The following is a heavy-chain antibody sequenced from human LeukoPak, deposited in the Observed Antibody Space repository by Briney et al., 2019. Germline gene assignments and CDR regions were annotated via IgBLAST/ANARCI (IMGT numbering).Heavy chain of an antibody. Sequence: KFRGRVTITRDTSASTAYMELSSLRSEDTAVYYCARGSSGYYYYGMDVWGQGTTVTVSS. J-gene: IGHJ6*02. D-gene: IGHD1-26*01. V-gene: IGHV1-3*01. CDR3: ARGSSGYYYYGMDV.